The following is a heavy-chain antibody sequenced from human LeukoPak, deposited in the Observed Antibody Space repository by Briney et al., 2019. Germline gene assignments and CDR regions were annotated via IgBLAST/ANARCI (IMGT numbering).Heavy chain of an antibody. Sequence: PGGSLRLSCAASGFTFSSYAMPWVRQAPGKGLEWVAVISYDGSNKYYADSVKGRFTISRDNSKNTLYLQMNSLRAEDTAVYYCARDDTIFGVVIGVDYYYYGMDVWGQGTTVTVSS. CDR3: ARDDTIFGVVIGVDYYYYGMDV. CDR2: ISYDGSNK. V-gene: IGHV3-30-3*01. CDR1: GFTFSSYA. J-gene: IGHJ6*02. D-gene: IGHD3-3*01.